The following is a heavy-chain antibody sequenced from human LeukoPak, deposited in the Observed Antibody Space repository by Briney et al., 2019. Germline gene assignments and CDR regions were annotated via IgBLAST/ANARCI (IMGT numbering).Heavy chain of an antibody. CDR1: GYTFTSYA. CDR3: ARDWSRDPSYGYFFDY. Sequence: ASVKVSCKASGYTFTSYAMHWVRQAPGQRLEWMGWINAGNGNTKYPQKFQGRVTITRDTSASTAYMELSSLRSEDTAVYYCARDWSRDPSYGYFFDYWGQGTLVTVSS. J-gene: IGHJ4*02. D-gene: IGHD5-18*01. CDR2: INAGNGNT. V-gene: IGHV1-3*01.